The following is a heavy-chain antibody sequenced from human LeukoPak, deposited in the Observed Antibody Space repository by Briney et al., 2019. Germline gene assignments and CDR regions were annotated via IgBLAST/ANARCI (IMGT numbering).Heavy chain of an antibody. D-gene: IGHD5-18*01. J-gene: IGHJ4*02. V-gene: IGHV3-23*01. CDR2: LSGSGDKT. CDR3: AKVGMSGYSCVDYFHY. CDR1: GFIFSTYA. Sequence: GGSLRLSCAASGFIFSTYAMSWVRQAPGKGLEWVSALSGSGDKTFYADSVKGRFTISRDNSKNTLYLQVNSLRAEDTAVYYCAKVGMSGYSCVDYFHYWGQGTLVTVSS.